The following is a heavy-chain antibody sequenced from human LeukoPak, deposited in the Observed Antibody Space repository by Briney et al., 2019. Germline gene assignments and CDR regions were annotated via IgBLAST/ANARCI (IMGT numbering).Heavy chain of an antibody. D-gene: IGHD2/OR15-2a*01. J-gene: IGHJ4*02. Sequence: GASVKVSCKASGYTFTGYYMHWVRQAPGQGLEWMGWINPNSGGTNYAQKFQGRVTMTRDTSISTAYMELSRLRSDDTAVYYCARDLVTVAGRSSDYWGQGTLVTVSS. CDR2: INPNSGGT. CDR3: ARDLVTVAGRSSDY. CDR1: GYTFTGYY. V-gene: IGHV1-2*02.